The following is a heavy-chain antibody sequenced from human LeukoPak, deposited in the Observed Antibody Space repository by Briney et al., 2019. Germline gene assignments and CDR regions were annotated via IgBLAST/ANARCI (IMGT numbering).Heavy chain of an antibody. CDR2: INPKSGGT. J-gene: IGHJ4*02. CDR3: ARVDPHNLGIPDF. CDR1: GYTFTGYY. V-gene: IGHV1-2*02. D-gene: IGHD3-16*01. Sequence: ASVKVSCKASGYTFTGYYIHWVRQAPGQGLEWMGWINPKSGGTNYAQRLQGRVTLTRDTSINTSYMELSRLRSDDTAVYYCARVDPHNLGIPDFWGQGSLVTVSS.